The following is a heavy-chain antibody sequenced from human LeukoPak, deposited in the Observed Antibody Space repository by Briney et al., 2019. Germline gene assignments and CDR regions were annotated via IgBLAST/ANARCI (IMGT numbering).Heavy chain of an antibody. Sequence: PGGSQRLSCAASGFTFSSYAMNWVRQAPGEGLEWVSTISGSGGSTDYADSVKGRFTISRDNSKNTLYLQMNGLRAEDTAVYYCAKDRGHCTNGVCHNYYYMDVWGKGTTVTVSS. V-gene: IGHV3-23*01. CDR3: AKDRGHCTNGVCHNYYYMDV. CDR2: ISGSGGST. CDR1: GFTFSSYA. D-gene: IGHD2-8*01. J-gene: IGHJ6*03.